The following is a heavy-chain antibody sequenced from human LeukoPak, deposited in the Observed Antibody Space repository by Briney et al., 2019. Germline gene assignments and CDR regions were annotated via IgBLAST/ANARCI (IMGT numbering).Heavy chain of an antibody. V-gene: IGHV1-2*02. CDR1: GYTFTGHY. CDR2: INPNSGDT. Sequence: ASVKVSCKASGYTFTGHYMHWVRQAPGQGLEWMGWINPNSGDTDSAQKFQGRVTMTMDTSISTAYMELSRLRSDDTAVYYCARRAAAGYYWYFDLWGRGTLVTVSS. D-gene: IGHD6-13*01. J-gene: IGHJ2*01. CDR3: ARRAAAGYYWYFDL.